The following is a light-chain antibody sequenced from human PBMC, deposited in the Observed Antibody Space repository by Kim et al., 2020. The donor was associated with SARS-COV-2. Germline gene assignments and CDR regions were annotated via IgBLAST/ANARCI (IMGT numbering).Light chain of an antibody. J-gene: IGKJ4*01. CDR1: QSIDTW. CDR2: KAS. V-gene: IGKV1-5*03. Sequence: AFVGDRVTITCRATQSIDTWLAWFQQKPGRAPSLLIYKASTLESGVPSRFSGSGSGTEFTLTISSLQPDDFATYYCQQYYTYPLTFGGGTKVDIK. CDR3: QQYYTYPLT.